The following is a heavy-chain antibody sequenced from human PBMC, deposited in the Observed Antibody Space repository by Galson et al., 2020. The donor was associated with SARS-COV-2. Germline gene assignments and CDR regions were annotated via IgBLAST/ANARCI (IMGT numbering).Heavy chain of an antibody. J-gene: IGHJ4*02. CDR3: ARDGAYSTFSLDFDY. Sequence: ASVKVSCKASGYTFTDYYMHWVRQAPGQGLEWMGWINPNSGDTNYAQKFQGRVTMTRDTSISTAYLELSRLTSDDTAVYYCARDGAYSTFSLDFDYWGQGTLVTVSS. CDR1: GYTFTDYY. V-gene: IGHV1-2*02. D-gene: IGHD4-4*01. CDR2: INPNSGDT.